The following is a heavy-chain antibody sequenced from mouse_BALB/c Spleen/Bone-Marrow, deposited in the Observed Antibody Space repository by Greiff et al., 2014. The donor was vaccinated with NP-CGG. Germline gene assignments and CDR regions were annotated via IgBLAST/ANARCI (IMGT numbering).Heavy chain of an antibody. Sequence: QVLLQQSGPELVRPGVSVKISCKGSSYTFTDYAMHWVKQSHAKSLEWIGVISTYYGNANYNQKLKGKATMTVDKSSSTAYMELARLTSEYSAVYYCTRGGRYNEVAYWGQGTLVTVSA. J-gene: IGHJ3*01. V-gene: IGHV1-67*01. CDR2: ISTYYGNA. CDR3: TRGGRYNEVAY. CDR1: SYTFTDYA. D-gene: IGHD2-14*01.